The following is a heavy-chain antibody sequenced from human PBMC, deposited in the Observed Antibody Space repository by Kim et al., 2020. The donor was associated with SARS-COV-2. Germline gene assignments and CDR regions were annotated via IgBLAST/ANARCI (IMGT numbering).Heavy chain of an antibody. CDR3: ASDLLGISIAAFDI. Sequence: YADSVKGRFTISRDDAKNSLYLQMNSLRAEDTAVYYCASDLLGISIAAFDIWGRGTMVTVSS. D-gene: IGHD3-3*02. V-gene: IGHV3-11*06. J-gene: IGHJ3*02.